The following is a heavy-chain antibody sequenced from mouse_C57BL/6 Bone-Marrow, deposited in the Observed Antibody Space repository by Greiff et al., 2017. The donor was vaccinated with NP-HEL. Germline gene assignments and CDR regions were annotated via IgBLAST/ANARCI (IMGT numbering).Heavy chain of an antibody. V-gene: IGHV14-4*01. Sequence: VQLQQSGAELVRPGASVKLSCTASGFNIKDDYMHWVKQRPEQGLEWIGWIDPENGDTEYASKFQGKATITAHTSSNTAYLQLSSLTSEDTAVYYCTTDGNYLYYAMDYWGQGTSVTVSS. J-gene: IGHJ4*01. D-gene: IGHD2-1*01. CDR3: TTDGNYLYYAMDY. CDR1: GFNIKDDY. CDR2: IDPENGDT.